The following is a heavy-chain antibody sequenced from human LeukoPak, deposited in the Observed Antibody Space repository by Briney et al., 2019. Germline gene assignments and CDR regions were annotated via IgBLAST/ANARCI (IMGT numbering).Heavy chain of an antibody. CDR3: ARGDAFSGDH. CDR1: GFSFTNFW. J-gene: IGHJ4*02. V-gene: IGHV3-7*04. CDR2: IHPEGNKK. Sequence: GGSLRLSCAVSGFSFTNFWMSWVRQAPGRGLEWVANIHPEGNKKYHVESVKGRFTISRDKTKNLLFLQINRLRVEDTAVYYCARGDAFSGDHWGQGTLVTVSS.